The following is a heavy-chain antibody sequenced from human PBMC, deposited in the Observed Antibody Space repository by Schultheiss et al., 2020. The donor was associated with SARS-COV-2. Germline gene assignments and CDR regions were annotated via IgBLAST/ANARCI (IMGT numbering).Heavy chain of an antibody. J-gene: IGHJ6*02. D-gene: IGHD2-2*01. CDR3: ATPIDIVVVPAARALSDYYYGMDV. CDR2: ISGSGGST. CDR1: GFTFSSYA. Sequence: GGSLRLSCAASGFTFSSYAMSWVRQAPGKGLEWVSAISGSGGSTYYADSVKGRFTISRDNSKNTLYLQMNSLRAEDTAVYYCATPIDIVVVPAARALSDYYYGMDVWGQGTTVTVSS. V-gene: IGHV3-23*01.